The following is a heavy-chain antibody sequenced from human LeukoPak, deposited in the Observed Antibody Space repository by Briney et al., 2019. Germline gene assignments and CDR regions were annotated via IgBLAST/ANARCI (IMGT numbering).Heavy chain of an antibody. J-gene: IGHJ4*02. CDR2: INPSGAST. Sequence: GASVRVSCKASGYTITSSYMHWVRQAPGQGLEWMGIINPSGASTSYAQKFQGRVTMTRDTSTSTVYMELSSLRSEDTAVYYCARDHDSYGFCVYWGQGTLVTVSS. CDR3: ARDHDSYGFCVY. CDR1: GYTITSSY. D-gene: IGHD5-18*01. V-gene: IGHV1-46*01.